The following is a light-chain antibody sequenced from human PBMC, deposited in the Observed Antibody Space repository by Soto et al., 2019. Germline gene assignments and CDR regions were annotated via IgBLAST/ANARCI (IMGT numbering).Light chain of an antibody. V-gene: IGKV1-39*01. CDR2: ATS. CDR1: RSIDNN. J-gene: IGKJ1*01. Sequence: DIQMTQSPFSLSASIGDRVTITCRASRSIDNNLNWYQQKPGKAPNLLIYATSALRNGVPSRFSGTGSGTDFTLTVNSLQPEDFAVYFCQQSYSSPWTFGLGTKVEI. CDR3: QQSYSSPWT.